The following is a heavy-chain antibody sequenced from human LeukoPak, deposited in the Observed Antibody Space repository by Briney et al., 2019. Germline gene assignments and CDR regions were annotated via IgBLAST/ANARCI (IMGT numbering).Heavy chain of an antibody. Sequence: SETLSLTCTVSGGSVSSSNYYWGWLRQPPGKGLEWIGSIYYSGSTYYNPSLKSRVTISVDTSKNQFSLKLSSVTAADTAVYYCARQLYGAPDYWGQGTLVTVSS. CDR3: ARQLYGAPDY. CDR1: GGSVSSSNYY. J-gene: IGHJ4*02. V-gene: IGHV4-39*01. CDR2: IYYSGST. D-gene: IGHD2-2*02.